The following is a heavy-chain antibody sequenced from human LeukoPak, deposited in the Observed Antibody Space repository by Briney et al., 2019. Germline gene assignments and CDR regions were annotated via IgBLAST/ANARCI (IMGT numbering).Heavy chain of an antibody. V-gene: IGHV1-18*01. CDR3: ARARGRDGFPQPYYFDY. J-gene: IGHJ4*02. CDR2: ISAYNGNT. CDR1: GYTFTSYG. D-gene: IGHD5-24*01. Sequence: GASVKVSCKASGYTFTSYGISWVRQAPGQGLEWMGWISAYNGNTNYAQKLQGRVTMTTDTSTSTAYMELSSLRSEDTAVYYCARARGRDGFPQPYYFDYWGQGTLVTVSS.